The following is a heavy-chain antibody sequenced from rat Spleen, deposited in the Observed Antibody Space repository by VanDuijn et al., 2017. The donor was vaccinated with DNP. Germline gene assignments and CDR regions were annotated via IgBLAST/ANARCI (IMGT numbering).Heavy chain of an antibody. CDR2: ISTYGSNT. CDR1: GFTFNNYY. V-gene: IGHV5-25*01. D-gene: IGHD1-2*01. J-gene: IGHJ3*01. Sequence: EVQLVESGGGLVQPGGSMKLSCAASGFTFNNYYMAWVRQAPTKGLEWVAFISTYGSNTYYRDSVKGRFTISRDNAKSTLYLQMDSLRSEDTATYYCARSDSYGFPYWGQGTLVTVSS. CDR3: ARSDSYGFPY.